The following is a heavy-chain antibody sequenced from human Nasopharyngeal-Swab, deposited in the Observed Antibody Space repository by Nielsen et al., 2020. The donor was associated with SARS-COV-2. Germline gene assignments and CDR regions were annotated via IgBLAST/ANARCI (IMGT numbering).Heavy chain of an antibody. CDR2: INTDGYTT. V-gene: IGHV3-74*01. CDR3: ARDKTTVPTSPT. CDR1: GFTFSDYW. D-gene: IGHD4-17*01. J-gene: IGHJ5*01. Sequence: GRSLRLSCAASGFTFSDYWMHWVRQAPGKGLTGVPRINTDGYTTTYADSVKGRFTISRDNAKNTLYLQMNSLRAEDTGVYYCARDKTTVPTSPTWVHGSRVTVPS.